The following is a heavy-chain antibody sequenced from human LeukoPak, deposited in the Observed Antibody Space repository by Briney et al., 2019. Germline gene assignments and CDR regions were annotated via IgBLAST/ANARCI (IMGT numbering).Heavy chain of an antibody. D-gene: IGHD3-3*01. J-gene: IGHJ4*02. CDR1: GYTFTGYF. CDR3: AGWYPTYGMAAPITSNYY. CDR2: INPNTGGT. Sequence: ASVKVSCKASGYTFTGYFMHWVRQAPGQGLEWMGWINPNTGGTNYAQKFQGRVTMTRDTSITTAYMELSRLTSDDTAFYYCAGWYPTYGMAAPITSNYYWGQGTLVTVSS. V-gene: IGHV1-2*02.